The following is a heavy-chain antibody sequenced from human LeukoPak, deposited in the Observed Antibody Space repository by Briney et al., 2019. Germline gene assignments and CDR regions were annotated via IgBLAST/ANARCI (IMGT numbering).Heavy chain of an antibody. Sequence: PSETLSLTCTVSGGSISSYYWSWIRQPPGKGLEWIGYIYYSGSTSYNPSLKSRVTISVDTSKNQFSLKLSSVTAADTAVYYCARQVSVGAFFDYWGQGTLVTVSS. D-gene: IGHD1-26*01. CDR3: ARQVSVGAFFDY. CDR1: GGSISSYY. V-gene: IGHV4-59*08. CDR2: IYYSGST. J-gene: IGHJ4*02.